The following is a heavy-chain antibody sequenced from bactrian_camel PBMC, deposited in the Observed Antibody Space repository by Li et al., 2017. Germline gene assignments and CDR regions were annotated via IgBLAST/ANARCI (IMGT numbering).Heavy chain of an antibody. D-gene: IGHD6*01. V-gene: IGHV3S53*01. CDR2: IDDDGAT. CDR3: AADLGWCGSVPLQREFRN. CDR1: GDTHNSRC. J-gene: IGHJ4*01. Sequence: HVQLVESGGASVQAGGSLRLSCTASGDTHNSRCMGWSRQAPGKEREAVAAIDDDGATSYTESVKGRFTVSHVNANNTLHLQMNSLKPEDTAVYYCAADLGWCGSVPLQREFRNWGQGTQVTVS.